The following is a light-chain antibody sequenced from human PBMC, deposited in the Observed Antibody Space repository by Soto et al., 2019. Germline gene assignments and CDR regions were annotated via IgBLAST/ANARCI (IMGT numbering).Light chain of an antibody. CDR1: QNILSN. J-gene: IGKJ5*01. Sequence: EVVMTQSPATLSVSPGERATLSCRASQNILSNLAWYQQRPGQAPRLLIYGASARATGVPARFSGGGSGTEFTLTISSLQSEDFAVYYCQQYNNWPITFGQGTRLEIK. CDR2: GAS. CDR3: QQYNNWPIT. V-gene: IGKV3-15*01.